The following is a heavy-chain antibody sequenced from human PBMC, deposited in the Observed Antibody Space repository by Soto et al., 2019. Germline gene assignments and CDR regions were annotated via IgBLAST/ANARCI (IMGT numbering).Heavy chain of an antibody. Sequence: ASVKVSCKASGYTFTSYGISWVRQAPGQGLEWMGWISAYNGNTNYAQKLQGRVTMTTDTSTSTAYMELRSLRSDDTAVYYCASTGHYGDYGSYGMDVWGQGTTVTVSS. D-gene: IGHD4-17*01. J-gene: IGHJ6*02. CDR3: ASTGHYGDYGSYGMDV. CDR1: GYTFTSYG. V-gene: IGHV1-18*01. CDR2: ISAYNGNT.